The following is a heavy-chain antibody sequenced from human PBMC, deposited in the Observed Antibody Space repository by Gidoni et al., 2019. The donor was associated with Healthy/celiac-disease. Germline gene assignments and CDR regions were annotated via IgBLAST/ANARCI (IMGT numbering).Heavy chain of an antibody. J-gene: IGHJ4*02. Sequence: EVQLVESGGGLVQPGGSLKLSCAASVFTFSGSAMHWVRQASGKGLEWVGRIRSKANSYATAYAASVKGRFTISRDDSKNTAYLQMNSLKTEDTAVYYCTSIAAAADYWSQGTLVTVSS. CDR3: TSIAAAADY. CDR1: VFTFSGSA. D-gene: IGHD6-13*01. CDR2: IRSKANSYAT. V-gene: IGHV3-73*02.